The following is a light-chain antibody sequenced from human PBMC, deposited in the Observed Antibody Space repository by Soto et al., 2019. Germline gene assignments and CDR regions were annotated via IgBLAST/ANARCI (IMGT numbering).Light chain of an antibody. CDR3: QQYSSGM. Sequence: IVLTQSPGTLSLSPGERATLSCRASQSVDSNYLAWYQQKHGQAPRLLIYGASRRATGIPDRFSGGGSGTDFTLTISRLEPEDFAVYYCQQYSSGMFGQGTKVEIK. CDR1: QSVDSNY. V-gene: IGKV3-20*01. CDR2: GAS. J-gene: IGKJ1*01.